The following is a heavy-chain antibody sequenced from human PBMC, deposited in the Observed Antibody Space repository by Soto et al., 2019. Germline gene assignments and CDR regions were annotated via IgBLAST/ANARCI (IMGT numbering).Heavy chain of an antibody. CDR2: IIPIFGTA. CDR1: GGTFSSYA. V-gene: IGHV1-69*06. CDR3: ARKGPWRRYFY. Sequence: ASVKVSCKASGGTFSSYAISSVRQAPGQGHEWMGGIIPIFGTANYAQKFQGRVRITADKSTSTAYRELSSLRSDDTAVYYCARKGPWRRYFYWGQGSLVTVSS. D-gene: IGHD3-3*01. J-gene: IGHJ4*02.